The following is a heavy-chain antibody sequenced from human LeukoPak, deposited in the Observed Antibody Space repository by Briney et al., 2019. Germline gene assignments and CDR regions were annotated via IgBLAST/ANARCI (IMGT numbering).Heavy chain of an antibody. CDR1: GGSISSYY. J-gene: IGHJ2*01. D-gene: IGHD4-17*01. CDR3: ARDRGGYGDYVYWYFDL. CDR2: IYYSGST. Sequence: PSETLSLTCTVSGGSISSYYWSRIRQPPGKGLEWIGYIYYSGSTNYNPSLKSRVTISVDTSKNQFSLKLSSVTAADTAVYYCARDRGGYGDYVYWYFDLWGRGTLVTVSS. V-gene: IGHV4-59*01.